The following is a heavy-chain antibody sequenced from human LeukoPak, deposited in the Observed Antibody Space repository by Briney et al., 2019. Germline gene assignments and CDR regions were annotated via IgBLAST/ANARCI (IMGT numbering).Heavy chain of an antibody. CDR3: ASSGYYYSAFDI. J-gene: IGHJ3*02. CDR1: GGSISSYY. D-gene: IGHD3-22*01. CDR2: IYYSGST. Sequence: SETLSLTRTVSGGSISSYYWSWIRQPPGKGLEWIGYIYYSGSTNYNPSLKSRVTISVDTSKNQFSLKLSSVTAADTAVYYCASSGYYYSAFDIWGQGTMVTVSS. V-gene: IGHV4-59*01.